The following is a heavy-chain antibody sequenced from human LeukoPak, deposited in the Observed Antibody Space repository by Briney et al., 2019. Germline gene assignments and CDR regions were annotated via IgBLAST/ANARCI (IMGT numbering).Heavy chain of an antibody. CDR3: ARGPLLWFGELSVGSDSNWFDP. CDR2: MNPNSGNT. Sequence: ASVKVSCKASGYTFTGYYMHWVRQAPGQGLEWMGWMNPNSGNTGYAQKFQGRVTMTRNTSISTAYMELSSLRSEDTAVYYCARGPLLWFGELSVGSDSNWFDPWGQGTLVTVSS. J-gene: IGHJ5*02. CDR1: GYTFTGYY. D-gene: IGHD3-10*01. V-gene: IGHV1-8*02.